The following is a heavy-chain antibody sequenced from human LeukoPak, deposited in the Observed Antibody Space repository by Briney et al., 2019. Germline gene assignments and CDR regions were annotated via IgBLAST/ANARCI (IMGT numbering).Heavy chain of an antibody. D-gene: IGHD3-16*01. CDR3: ARTLPGDAYYYYYYYMDV. J-gene: IGHJ6*03. CDR1: GGTFSSYA. CDR2: IIPIFGTA. V-gene: IGHV1-69*01. Sequence: SVKVSRKASGGTFSSYAISWVRQAPGQGLEWMGGIIPIFGTANYAQKFQGRVTITADESTSTAYMELSSLRSEDTAVYYCARTLPGDAYYYYYYYMDVWGKGTTVTVSS.